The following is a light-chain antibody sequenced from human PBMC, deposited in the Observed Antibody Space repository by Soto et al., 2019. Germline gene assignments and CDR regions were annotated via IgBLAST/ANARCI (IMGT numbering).Light chain of an antibody. J-gene: IGKJ1*01. CDR1: QGLTTK. Sequence: EIVMTQSPATLSVSPGEGATLSCRASQGLTTKLAWYQQKPGQAPRLLIYGASTRATGIPARFSGSGSGTEFTLTISSLQSEDFAVYYWQQYNTWPRTFGQGTKVDIK. CDR2: GAS. CDR3: QQYNTWPRT. V-gene: IGKV3-15*01.